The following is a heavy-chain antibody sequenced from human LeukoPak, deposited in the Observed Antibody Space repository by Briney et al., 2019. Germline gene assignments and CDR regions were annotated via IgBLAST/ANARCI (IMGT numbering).Heavy chain of an antibody. CDR2: ISGSGGST. Sequence: GGSLRLSCAASGFTFSSYAMSWVRQAPGKGLEWVSTISGSGGSTYYADSVKGRFTISRDNSKNTLSLQMNSLRAEDTAVYYCAKDRRVLNYYDGSGYPDSWGQGTLVTVSS. J-gene: IGHJ4*02. CDR3: AKDRRVLNYYDGSGYPDS. V-gene: IGHV3-23*01. CDR1: GFTFSSYA. D-gene: IGHD3-22*01.